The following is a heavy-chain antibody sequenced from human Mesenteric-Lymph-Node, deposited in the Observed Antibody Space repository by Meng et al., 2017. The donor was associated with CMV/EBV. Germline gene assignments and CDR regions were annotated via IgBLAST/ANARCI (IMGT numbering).Heavy chain of an antibody. J-gene: IGHJ6*02. Sequence: GESLKISCAASGFTFSDYYMSWIRQAPGKGLEWVSYISSSGSTIYYADSAKGRFTISRDNAKNSLYLQMNSLRAEDTAVYYCARAQSRGSYYYYYGMDVWGQGTTVTVSS. V-gene: IGHV3-11*01. CDR2: ISSSGSTI. CDR1: GFTFSDYY. D-gene: IGHD1-26*01. CDR3: ARAQSRGSYYYYYGMDV.